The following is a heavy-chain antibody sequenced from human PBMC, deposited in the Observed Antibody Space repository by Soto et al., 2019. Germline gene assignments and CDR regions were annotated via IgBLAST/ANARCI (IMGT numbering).Heavy chain of an antibody. CDR3: ARHVRRLGSSYGYSYQY. CDR1: GGSISTFY. V-gene: IGHV4-59*08. Sequence: QVQLQESGPGLLKALETLSLTCSVSGGSISTFYWSWIRQPPGKGLEWIGYISYSGSTNYNPSLKSRLTISMDTSKNQIFLKVISLTAADTAVYFCARHVRRLGSSYGYSYQYWGQGTLVTVSS. CDR2: ISYSGST. D-gene: IGHD5-18*01. J-gene: IGHJ4*02.